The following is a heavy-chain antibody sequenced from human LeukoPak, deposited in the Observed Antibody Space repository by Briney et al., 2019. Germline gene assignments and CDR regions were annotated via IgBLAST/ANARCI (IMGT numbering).Heavy chain of an antibody. CDR2: IYHSGST. CDR3: ARDWRIAAAGDYYYYGMDV. V-gene: IGHV4-59*01. D-gene: IGHD6-13*01. CDR1: GGSISSYY. J-gene: IGHJ6*04. Sequence: SETLSLTCTVSGGSISSYYWSWIRQPPGKGLEWIGCIYHSGSTNYNPSLKSRVTISVDTSKNQFSLKLSSVTAADTAVYYCARDWRIAAAGDYYYYGMDVWGKGTSVTVSS.